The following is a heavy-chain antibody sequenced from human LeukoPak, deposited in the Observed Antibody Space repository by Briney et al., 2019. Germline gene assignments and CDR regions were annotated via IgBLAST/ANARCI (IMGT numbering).Heavy chain of an antibody. CDR1: GYRFTSYW. CDR3: ARRDGSGWGSFDY. J-gene: IGHJ4*02. D-gene: IGHD6-19*01. CDR2: IYPGDSDI. Sequence: GASLKISCKGSGYRFTSYWIGWVRQMPGKGLEWMGIIYPGDSDIRDSPSFQGQVTISADKSTSTAYLQWSTLKASDTAMYYCARRDGSGWGSFDYWGQGTLVTVSS. V-gene: IGHV5-51*01.